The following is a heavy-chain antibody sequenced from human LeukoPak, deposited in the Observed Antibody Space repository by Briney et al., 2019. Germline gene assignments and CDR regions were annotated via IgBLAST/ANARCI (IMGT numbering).Heavy chain of an antibody. D-gene: IGHD3-10*01. CDR3: APGDYYYGMDV. V-gene: IGHV4-34*01. CDR2: INHSGST. CDR1: GGSFSGYY. J-gene: IGHJ6*02. Sequence: SETLSLTCAVYGGSFSGYYWSWIRQPPGKGLEWIGEINHSGSTNYNPSLKSRVTISVDTSKNQFSLKLSSVTAADMAVYYCAPGDYYYGMDVWGQGTTVTVSS.